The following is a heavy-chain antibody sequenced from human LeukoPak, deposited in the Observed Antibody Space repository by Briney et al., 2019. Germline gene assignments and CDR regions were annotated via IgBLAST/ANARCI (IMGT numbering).Heavy chain of an antibody. D-gene: IGHD2-2*01. V-gene: IGHV1-69*13. CDR2: IIPIFGTA. J-gene: IGHJ4*02. Sequence: SVKVSCKASGGTFSSYAISWVRQAPGQGLEWMGGIIPIFGTANYAQQFQGRVTITADESTSTAYMELSSLRSEDTAVYYCARDDCSSTSCPGDFDYWGQGTLVTVSS. CDR1: GGTFSSYA. CDR3: ARDDCSSTSCPGDFDY.